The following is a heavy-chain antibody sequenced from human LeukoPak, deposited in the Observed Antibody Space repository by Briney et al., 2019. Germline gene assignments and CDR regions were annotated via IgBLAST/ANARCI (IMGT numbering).Heavy chain of an antibody. CDR2: IIPILGIA. CDR3: ARGARSRTTVTTLGY. CDR1: GGTFSSYA. J-gene: IGHJ4*02. Sequence: ASVKVSCKASGGTFSSYAISWVRQAPGQGLEWMGRIIPILGIANYAQKFQGRVTITADKSTSTAYMELSSLRSEDTAVYYCARGARSRTTVTTLGYWGQGTLVTVSS. D-gene: IGHD4-17*01. V-gene: IGHV1-69*04.